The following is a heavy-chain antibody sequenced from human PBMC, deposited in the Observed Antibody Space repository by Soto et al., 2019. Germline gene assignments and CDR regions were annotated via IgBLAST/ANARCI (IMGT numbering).Heavy chain of an antibody. CDR2: MNPGSGDT. V-gene: IGHV1-8*01. Sequence: ASVKVSCKASGYSFTNNDVSWVRQATGQGLEWMGWMNPGSGDTGYAQKFQGRVTMTRDISIATAYMELSSLRSDDTAIYYCARMATFGSLNWFDPWGQGTLVTVPQ. J-gene: IGHJ5*02. CDR1: GYSFTNND. D-gene: IGHD3-16*01. CDR3: ARMATFGSLNWFDP.